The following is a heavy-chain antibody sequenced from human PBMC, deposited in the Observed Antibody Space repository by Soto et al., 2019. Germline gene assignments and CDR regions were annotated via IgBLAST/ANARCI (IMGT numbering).Heavy chain of an antibody. CDR2: ISYDGSNK. D-gene: IGHD6-13*01. V-gene: IGHV3-30*18. J-gene: IGHJ6*03. Sequence: GGSLRLSCAASGFTFSSYGMHWVHQAPGKGLEWVAVISYDGSNKYYADSVTGRFTISRDNSKNTLYLQMNSLRAEDTAVYYCAKSGLSYIAPAGMGYYYYYMDVWGKGTTVTVSS. CDR3: AKSGLSYIAPAGMGYYYYYMDV. CDR1: GFTFSSYG.